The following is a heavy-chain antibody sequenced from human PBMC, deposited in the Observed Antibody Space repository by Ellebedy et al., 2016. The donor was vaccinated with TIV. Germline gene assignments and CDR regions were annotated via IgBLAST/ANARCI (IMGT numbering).Heavy chain of an antibody. J-gene: IGHJ4*02. V-gene: IGHV3-21*06. Sequence: PGGSLRLSCTASGFTFSQYKMIRVRQTPRKGLEWVSFISGGGGHKYYAGSVTGRFTVSRDNARSSLYLEINNLTGDDTAIYYCARGRDGDYIWDGAAFDVWGQGALVTVTS. CDR1: GFTFSQYK. CDR3: ARGRDGDYIWDGAAFDV. CDR2: ISGGGGHK. D-gene: IGHD4-17*01.